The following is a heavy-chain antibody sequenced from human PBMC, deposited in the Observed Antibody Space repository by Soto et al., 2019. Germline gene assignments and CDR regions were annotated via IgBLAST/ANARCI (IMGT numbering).Heavy chain of an antibody. V-gene: IGHV1-18*04. Sequence: QVQLVPSGAEVKKPGASVKVSCKASGYTFTSYGISWVRQAPGQGLEWMGWISAYNGNTNYAQKLQGRVTMTTDTATSTAYMELRSLRSDDTAVYYCAAGRGAITIFGVVRMDVWGQGTTVTVSS. CDR1: GYTFTSYG. CDR2: ISAYNGNT. J-gene: IGHJ6*02. D-gene: IGHD3-3*01. CDR3: AAGRGAITIFGVVRMDV.